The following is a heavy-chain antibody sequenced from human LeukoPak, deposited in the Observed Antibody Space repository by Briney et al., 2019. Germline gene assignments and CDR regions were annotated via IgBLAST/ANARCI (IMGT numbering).Heavy chain of an antibody. D-gene: IGHD2-8*01. CDR2: INPSGGST. J-gene: IGHJ3*02. CDR3: ARGTGYGVFDI. Sequence: ASVKVFCKASGYTFTSYYLYWVRQAPGQGLEWMGVINPSGGSTTSAQKFQGRVTMTRDTSTSTVYMELRSLRSEDTAVYYCARGTGYGVFDIWGQGTMVTVSS. V-gene: IGHV1-46*01. CDR1: GYTFTSYY.